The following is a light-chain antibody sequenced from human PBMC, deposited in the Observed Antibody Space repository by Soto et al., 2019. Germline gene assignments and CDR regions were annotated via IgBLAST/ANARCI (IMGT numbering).Light chain of an antibody. CDR2: KVS. CDR1: QSLVYSDGNTY. Sequence: DVVMTQSPLSLPVTLGQPASISCRSSQSLVYSDGNTYLNWFQQRPGQSPRRLIYKVSNRDSGVPDRFSGSGSGTDFTLKISRVEAEDVGVYYCMQGTHLGRYTFGQGTKLEIK. J-gene: IGKJ2*01. V-gene: IGKV2-30*01. CDR3: MQGTHLGRYT.